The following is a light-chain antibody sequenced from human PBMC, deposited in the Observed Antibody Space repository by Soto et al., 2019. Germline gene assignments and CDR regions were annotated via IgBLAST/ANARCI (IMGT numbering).Light chain of an antibody. V-gene: IGKV1-5*03. CDR3: QHYNSYSEA. Sequence: DTQMTQSPSTLSGSVGDRVTITCRASQTISSWLAWYQQKPGKAPKLLIYKASTLKSGVPSRFSGSGSGTEFTLTISSLQPDDFATYYCQHYNSYSEAFGQGTKMELK. J-gene: IGKJ1*01. CDR2: KAS. CDR1: QTISSW.